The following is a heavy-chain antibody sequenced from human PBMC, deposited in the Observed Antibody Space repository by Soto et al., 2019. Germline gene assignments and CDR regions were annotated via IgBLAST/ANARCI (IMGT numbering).Heavy chain of an antibody. Sequence: VQLVESGGGLVQPGGSLRLSCAASGFTVSSNYMSWVRQAPGKGLEWVSVIYSGGSTYYADSVKGRFTISRHNSKNTLYLQMNSLRAEDTAVYYCARAYPKYCSGGSCYPHDAFDIWGQGTMVTVSS. CDR3: ARAYPKYCSGGSCYPHDAFDI. J-gene: IGHJ3*02. CDR1: GFTVSSNY. D-gene: IGHD2-15*01. V-gene: IGHV3-53*04. CDR2: IYSGGST.